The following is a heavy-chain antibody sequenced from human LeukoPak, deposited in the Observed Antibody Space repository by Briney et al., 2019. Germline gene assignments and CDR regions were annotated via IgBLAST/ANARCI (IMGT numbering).Heavy chain of an antibody. J-gene: IGHJ1*01. V-gene: IGHV3-7*01. D-gene: IGHD2-21*02. Sequence: GSLRLSFVVSGFPFNRCWMNWVRPAPGKGLEWVAHINPDGRDTYYVDSVKGRFTISRDNAQNSMYLQINSLRVEDTAVYYCTSWGDTTAEYFQRWGQGTLVTVSS. CDR2: INPDGRDT. CDR1: GFPFNRCW. CDR3: TSWGDTTAEYFQR.